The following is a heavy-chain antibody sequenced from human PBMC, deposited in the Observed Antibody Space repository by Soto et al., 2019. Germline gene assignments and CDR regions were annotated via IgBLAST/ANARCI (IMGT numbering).Heavy chain of an antibody. Sequence: EVQLLESGGDLVQPGGSLRLSCAASGFTFSTYAMRWVRQAPGKGLEWVSSITGSGDRTYYADSVKGRFTISRDNSQSTLHLQMNSLRAGDTAVYYCARMYSSSCDYWGQGTLVTVSS. CDR3: ARMYSSSCDY. J-gene: IGHJ4*02. D-gene: IGHD6-13*01. V-gene: IGHV3-23*01. CDR1: GFTFSTYA. CDR2: ITGSGDRT.